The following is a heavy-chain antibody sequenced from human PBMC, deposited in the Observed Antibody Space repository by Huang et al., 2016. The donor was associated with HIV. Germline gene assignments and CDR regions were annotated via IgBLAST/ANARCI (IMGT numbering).Heavy chain of an antibody. V-gene: IGHV4-34*02. CDR3: ARMFKYDSGGYWGNDAFDI. J-gene: IGHJ3*02. CDR2: ISDSGST. Sequence: QVQLQQWGAELLKPSETLSLTCAVSGGSFSGHYWTWIRQPPGRGLEWIGEISDSGSTTYNPSLKCRVTISGDTSQSQFSLKLNSVTAADTAIYYCARMFKYDSGGYWGNDAFDIWGQGTMVTVSS. CDR1: GGSFSGHY. D-gene: IGHD3-22*01.